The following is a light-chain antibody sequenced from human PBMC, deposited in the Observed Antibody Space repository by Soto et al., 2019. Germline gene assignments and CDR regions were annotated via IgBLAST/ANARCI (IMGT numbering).Light chain of an antibody. J-gene: IGKJ2*01. CDR2: ATS. V-gene: IGKV3-20*01. CDR3: QHTS. CDR1: QTITTDS. Sequence: EIVLTQSPGTLSLSPGERATLSCRASQTITTDSLAWYRHKPGQAPRLLIYATSSRATGIPDRFSGSGSGTDFTLTISRLEPEDFAVYYCQHTSFGRGTRLDIK.